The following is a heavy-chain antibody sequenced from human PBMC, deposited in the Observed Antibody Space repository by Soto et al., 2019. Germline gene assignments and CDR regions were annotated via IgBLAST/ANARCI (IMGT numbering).Heavy chain of an antibody. D-gene: IGHD1-7*01. CDR2: IIPIFGTA. CDR1: GGTFSSYA. Sequence: ASVKVSCKASGGTFSSYAISWVRQAPGQGLEWMGGIIPIFGTANYAQKFQGRVTITADESTSTAYMGLGSLRSEDTAVYYCAACITGTDNVYYGMDVWGQGTTVTVSS. CDR3: AACITGTDNVYYGMDV. V-gene: IGHV1-69*13. J-gene: IGHJ6*02.